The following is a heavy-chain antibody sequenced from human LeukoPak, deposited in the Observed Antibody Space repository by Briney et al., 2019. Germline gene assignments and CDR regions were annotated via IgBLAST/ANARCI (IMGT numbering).Heavy chain of an antibody. V-gene: IGHV4-34*01. CDR2: INHSGST. J-gene: IGHJ6*03. CDR1: GVSFSGYY. CDR3: ARVSTYCGGDCYYTAYYYYYMNV. Sequence: PSETLSLTCAVYGVSFSGYYWSWIRQPPGKGLEWIGEINHSGSTNYNPSLKSRVTISVDTSKNQFSLKLSSVTAADTAVYYCARVSTYCGGDCYYTAYYYYYMNVWGKGTTVTVSS. D-gene: IGHD2-21*02.